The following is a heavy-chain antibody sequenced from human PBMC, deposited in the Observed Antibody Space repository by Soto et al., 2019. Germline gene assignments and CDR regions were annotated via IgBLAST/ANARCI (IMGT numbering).Heavy chain of an antibody. CDR3: ARPATVAPPDAFQV. J-gene: IGHJ3*01. D-gene: IGHD6-19*01. CDR1: GDSIRNSGHY. Sequence: QVHLQESGPRLVEPSETLSLTCTVSGDSIRNSGHYWVWVRQPPGMGLEWIGSVYYSGTSYRKPSLKSRLTMSVDTSKNQFSLKLTAVTAADTAIYYCARPATVAPPDAFQVWSQGTLVTVSS. V-gene: IGHV4-39*01. CDR2: VYYSGTS.